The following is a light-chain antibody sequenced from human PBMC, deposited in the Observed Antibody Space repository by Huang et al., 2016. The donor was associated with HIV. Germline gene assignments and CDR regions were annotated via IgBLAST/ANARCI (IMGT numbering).Light chain of an antibody. J-gene: IGKJ1*01. CDR2: AAS. CDR3: QPSSSHPPWT. CDR1: QSITTY. Sequence: DIQMTQSPSSLSASVGDRVTITCRASQSITTYLNWYQQKPGKAPKLLIYAASSLQRGVPSRFSGSGSGTDFSLTIRSLQPEDFATYFCQPSSSHPPWTFGQGTKVEVK. V-gene: IGKV1-39*01.